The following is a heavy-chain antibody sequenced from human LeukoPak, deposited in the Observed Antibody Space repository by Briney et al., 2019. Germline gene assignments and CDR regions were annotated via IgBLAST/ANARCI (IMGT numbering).Heavy chain of an antibody. J-gene: IGHJ5*02. CDR1: GGSISTFY. D-gene: IGHD1-26*01. CDR2: ISYSGRA. Sequence: SETLSLTCTVSGGSISTFYWSWLRQPPGKGLEWIGYISYSGRATYNPSVKSRVTISLATSRTQFSLSLTSVTAADTAVYYCARVSAGGGSEWVDNWGQGTLVTVSS. CDR3: ARVSAGGGSEWVDN. V-gene: IGHV4-59*01.